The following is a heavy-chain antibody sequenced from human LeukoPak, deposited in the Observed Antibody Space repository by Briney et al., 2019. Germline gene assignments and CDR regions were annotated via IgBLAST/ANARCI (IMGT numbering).Heavy chain of an antibody. V-gene: IGHV5-51*01. CDR2: IYPGDSGP. CDR1: GYSFTSYC. Sequence: GESLKISCKVSGYSFTSYCIGWVRQMPGKGLERMGIIYPGDSGPTYSPSFQGQVTISVDKSINTAYLQWSSLQASDTAMYYCGMSGDRVSLQDDVFDVWRQGTMVTVST. J-gene: IGHJ3*01. D-gene: IGHD1-26*01. CDR3: GMSGDRVSLQDDVFDV.